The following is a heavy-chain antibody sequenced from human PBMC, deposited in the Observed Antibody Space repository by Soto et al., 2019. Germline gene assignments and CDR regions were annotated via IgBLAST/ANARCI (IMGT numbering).Heavy chain of an antibody. Sequence: GGSLRLSCAASGFTFDDYAMHWVRQAPGKGLEWVSGISWNSGSIGYADSVKGRFTISRDNAKNSLYLQMNSLRAEDTALYYCAKDGGGSYYYYYMDVWGKGTTVTVSS. J-gene: IGHJ6*03. CDR2: ISWNSGSI. CDR1: GFTFDDYA. D-gene: IGHD3-16*01. CDR3: AKDGGGSYYYYYMDV. V-gene: IGHV3-9*01.